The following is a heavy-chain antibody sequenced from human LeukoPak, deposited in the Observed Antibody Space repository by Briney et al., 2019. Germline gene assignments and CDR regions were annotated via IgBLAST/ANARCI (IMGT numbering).Heavy chain of an antibody. V-gene: IGHV3-11*06. J-gene: IGHJ3*02. Sequence: GGSLRLSCAASGFTFSDYYMSWIRQAPGKGLEWVSYISSASSYTSYADSVKGRFTIARDNAKNSLYLQMNSLRAEDTAVYYCARGQYCTNGVCYDAFDIWGQGTTVTVSS. CDR1: GFTFSDYY. CDR2: ISSASSYT. CDR3: ARGQYCTNGVCYDAFDI. D-gene: IGHD2-8*01.